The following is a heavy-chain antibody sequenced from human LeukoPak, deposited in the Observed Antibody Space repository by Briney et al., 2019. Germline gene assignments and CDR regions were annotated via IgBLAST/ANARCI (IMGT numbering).Heavy chain of an antibody. V-gene: IGHV4-59*08. CDR2: IYYSGST. CDR3: ARHDPAATSAPLN. J-gene: IGHJ4*02. Sequence: SETLSLTCTVSGGSISSYYWSWIRQPPGKGLEWIGYIYYSGSTNYNPSLKSRVTISVDTSKDQFSLKLSSVTAADTAVYHCARHDPAATSAPLNWGQGTLVTVSS. D-gene: IGHD2-15*01. CDR1: GGSISSYY.